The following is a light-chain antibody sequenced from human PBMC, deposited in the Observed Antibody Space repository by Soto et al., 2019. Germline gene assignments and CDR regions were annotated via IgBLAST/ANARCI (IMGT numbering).Light chain of an antibody. V-gene: IGLV6-57*02. CDR2: EDN. J-gene: IGLJ2*01. CDR3: QSYDRSTVV. Sequence: NFMLTQPHSVSESPGKTVTISCTGSSGSIASNYVQWYQQRPGSAPTTLIYEDNQRPSGVPDRFSGSIDSSSNSASLTISGLQTEDEADYYCQSYDRSTVVFGGGTKLTVL. CDR1: SGSIASNY.